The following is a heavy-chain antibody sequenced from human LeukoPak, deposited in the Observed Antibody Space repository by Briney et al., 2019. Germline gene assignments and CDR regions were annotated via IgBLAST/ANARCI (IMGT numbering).Heavy chain of an antibody. Sequence: PGGSLRLSCAASGFTFSSYSMHWVRQAPGKGLEWLTLISYHGSNKDYTDSVKGRFTISRNNSKNTVFLQMYSLRTEDTAIYFCARSPERLGQGYLDSWGQGTLVTVSS. CDR2: ISYHGSNK. V-gene: IGHV3-30*04. J-gene: IGHJ4*02. CDR1: GFTFSSYS. CDR3: ARSPERLGQGYLDS. D-gene: IGHD3/OR15-3a*01.